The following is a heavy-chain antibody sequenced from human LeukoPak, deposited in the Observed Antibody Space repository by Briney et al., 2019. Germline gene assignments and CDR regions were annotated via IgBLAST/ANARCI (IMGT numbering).Heavy chain of an antibody. CDR3: ASLGTLVP. V-gene: IGHV3-74*01. CDR1: GFTFSTYL. Sequence: PGGSPRLSCAASGFTFSTYLMHWVRQAPGKGLVWVSRINTDGSITTHADSVKGRFTISRDNAKNTLYLQMNSLRDEDTAVYYCASLGTLVPWGQGTLVTVSS. J-gene: IGHJ5*02. CDR2: INTDGSIT. D-gene: IGHD3-9*01.